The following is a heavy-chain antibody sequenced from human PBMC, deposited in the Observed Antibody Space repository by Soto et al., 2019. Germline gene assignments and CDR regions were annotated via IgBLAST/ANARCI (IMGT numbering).Heavy chain of an antibody. CDR1: GGSFSSSTYY. V-gene: IGHV4-39*02. D-gene: IGHD3-22*01. J-gene: IGHJ5*02. CDR2: MYSGGNT. Sequence: QLQLQESGPGLVKPSETLSLTCTVSGGSFSSSTYYWGWIRQPPGKGLEWIGSMYSGGNTYYNPSLKSRVTASVDPSENHFSLKLTSVTAADTAMYYCASQPYDSTGYYYGAWGQGTLVTVSS. CDR3: ASQPYDSTGYYYGA.